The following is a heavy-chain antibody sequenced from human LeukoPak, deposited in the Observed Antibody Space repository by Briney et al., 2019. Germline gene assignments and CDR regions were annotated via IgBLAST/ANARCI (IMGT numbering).Heavy chain of an antibody. CDR2: ISTDGSST. V-gene: IGHV3-74*01. Sequence: GGSLRLSCAASGFTFSSYWMHWVRQGPGKGLVWVSRISTDGSSTDYADSVKGRFTISRENAKNTLYLQMNSLRAEDTAVYYCARTRTLPIAGGFDTWGQGSLVIVSS. CDR3: ARTRTLPIAGGFDT. D-gene: IGHD3-16*01. J-gene: IGHJ5*02. CDR1: GFTFSSYW.